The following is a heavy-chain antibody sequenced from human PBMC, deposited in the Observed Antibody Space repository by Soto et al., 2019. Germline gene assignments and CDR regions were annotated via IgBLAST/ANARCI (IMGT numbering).Heavy chain of an antibody. CDR1: GGSISSSNW. CDR3: VGEDNGGNSAY. D-gene: IGHD2-21*02. J-gene: IGHJ4*02. CDR2: IFHSGNT. Sequence: QVQLQESGPGLVKPSGTLSLTCAVSGGSISSSNWWSWVRQPPGKGLEWIGEIFHSGNTNYNPSLKSRVTISIDKSKNQFSLKVSSVTAADTAVYYCVGEDNGGNSAYWGQGTLVTVSS. V-gene: IGHV4-4*02.